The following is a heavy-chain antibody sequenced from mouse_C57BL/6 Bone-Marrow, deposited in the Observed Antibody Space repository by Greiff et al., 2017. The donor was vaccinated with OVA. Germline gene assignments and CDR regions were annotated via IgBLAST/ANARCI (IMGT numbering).Heavy chain of an antibody. D-gene: IGHD1-1*01. CDR2: ISYDGSN. CDR1: GYSITSGYY. J-gene: IGHJ4*01. CDR3: ARGHYYGSREYAMDY. Sequence: EVKLQESGPGLVKPSQSLSLTCSVTGYSITSGYYWNWIRQFPGNKLEWMGYISYDGSNNYNPSLKNRISITRDTSKNQFFLKLNSVTTEDTATYYCARGHYYGSREYAMDYWGQGTSVTVSS. V-gene: IGHV3-6*01.